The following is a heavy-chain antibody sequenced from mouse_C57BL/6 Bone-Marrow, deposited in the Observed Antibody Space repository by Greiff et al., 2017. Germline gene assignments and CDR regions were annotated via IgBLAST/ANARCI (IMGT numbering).Heavy chain of an antibody. Sequence: QVQLQQSGPGLVQPSQSLSITCTVSGLSLTSYGVHWVRQSPGKGLEWLGVIWSGGSTDYNAAFISRLSISKDNSKSQVFFKMNSLQADDTAIYYCARGWAITTAGPYAMDYWGQGTSVTVSS. J-gene: IGHJ4*01. CDR1: GLSLTSYG. CDR3: ARGWAITTAGPYAMDY. V-gene: IGHV2-2*01. D-gene: IGHD1-2*01. CDR2: IWSGGST.